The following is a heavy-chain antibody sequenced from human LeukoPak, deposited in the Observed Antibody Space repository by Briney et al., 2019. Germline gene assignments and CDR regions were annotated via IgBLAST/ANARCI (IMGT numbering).Heavy chain of an antibody. CDR1: GGTFSSYA. CDR3: ATVDYSNGRYDSSGMLAY. V-gene: IGHV1-69*13. CDR2: IIPIFGTA. Sequence: SVKVSCKASGGTFSSYAISWVRQAPGQGLEWMGGIIPIFGTANYAQKFQGRVTITADESTSTAYMELSSLRSEDTAVYYCATVDYSNGRYDSSGMLAYWGQGTLVTVSS. D-gene: IGHD3-22*01. J-gene: IGHJ4*02.